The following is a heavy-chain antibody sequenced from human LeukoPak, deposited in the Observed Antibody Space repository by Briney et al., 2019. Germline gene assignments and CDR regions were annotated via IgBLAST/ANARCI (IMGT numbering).Heavy chain of an antibody. D-gene: IGHD6-19*01. CDR1: GFTFSSYW. Sequence: GGSLRLSCAASGFTFSSYWMSWVRQAPGKGLEWVANIKQDGSEKYYVDSVKGRFTISRDNAKNSLFLRMNSLRAEDTAVYYCARVAAMTGTVIDYWGQGTLVTVSS. J-gene: IGHJ4*02. V-gene: IGHV3-7*01. CDR2: IKQDGSEK. CDR3: ARVAAMTGTVIDY.